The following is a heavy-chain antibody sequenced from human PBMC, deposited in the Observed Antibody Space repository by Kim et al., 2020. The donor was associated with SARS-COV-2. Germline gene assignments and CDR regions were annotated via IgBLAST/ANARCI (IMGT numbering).Heavy chain of an antibody. CDR3: ARGLRRRNYYYYMDV. Sequence: PSLKSRVTISVDTSKNQFSLKLSSVTAADTAVYYCARGLRRRNYYYYMDVWGKGTTVTVSS. V-gene: IGHV4-34*01. J-gene: IGHJ6*03.